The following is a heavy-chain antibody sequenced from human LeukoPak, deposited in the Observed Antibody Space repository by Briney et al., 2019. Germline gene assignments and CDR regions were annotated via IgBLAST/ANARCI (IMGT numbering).Heavy chain of an antibody. V-gene: IGHV4-34*08. CDR1: GFTFSSYA. CDR3: AGQGALVDWFDP. J-gene: IGHJ5*02. CDR2: INHSGST. D-gene: IGHD6-13*01. Sequence: GSLRLSCAASGFTFSSYAMSWVRQAPGKGLEWIGEINHSGSTNYNPSLKSRVTISVDTSKNQFSLKLSSVTAADTAVYYCAGQGALVDWFDPWGQGTLVTVSS.